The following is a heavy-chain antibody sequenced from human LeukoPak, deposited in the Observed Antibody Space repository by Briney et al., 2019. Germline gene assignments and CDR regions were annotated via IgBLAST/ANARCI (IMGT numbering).Heavy chain of an antibody. D-gene: IGHD5-24*01. CDR2: IKQDGSEK. CDR1: GFTFGSYW. CDR3: ARDPEGWLQFGYYFDY. J-gene: IGHJ4*02. V-gene: IGHV3-7*01. Sequence: PGGSLRLSCAASGFTFGSYWMSWVRQAPGKGLEWVANIKQDGSEKYYVDSVKGRFTISRDNAKNSLYLQMNSLRAEDTAVYYCARDPEGWLQFGYYFDYWGQGTLVTVSS.